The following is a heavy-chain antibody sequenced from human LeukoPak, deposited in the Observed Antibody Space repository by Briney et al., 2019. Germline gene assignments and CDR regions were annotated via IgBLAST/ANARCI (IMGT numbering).Heavy chain of an antibody. Sequence: ASVKVSCKVSGYTLAELSMHWLRQVPGKGLEWMGNFDPEDGETIYAQIFQGRLTMTEDTSTDTAYMELSSLRSEDTAIYYCATDYHISWGQGTLVTVPS. D-gene: IGHD2-21*01. CDR2: FDPEDGET. V-gene: IGHV1-24*01. J-gene: IGHJ5*02. CDR3: ATDYHIS. CDR1: GYTLAELS.